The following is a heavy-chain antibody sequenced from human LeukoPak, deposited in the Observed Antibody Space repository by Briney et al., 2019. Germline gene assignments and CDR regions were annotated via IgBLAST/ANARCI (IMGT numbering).Heavy chain of an antibody. Sequence: GGSLRLSCAASGXTFSSYSINWVRQAPGKGQEWVSSISGRSSYIYYADSVKGRFTISRDNAKNSLYLQMNSLRAEDTAVCYCARDLPNTAMVGFDYWGQGTLVTVSS. V-gene: IGHV3-21*01. J-gene: IGHJ4*02. CDR1: GXTFSSYS. CDR2: ISGRSSYI. D-gene: IGHD5-18*01. CDR3: ARDLPNTAMVGFDY.